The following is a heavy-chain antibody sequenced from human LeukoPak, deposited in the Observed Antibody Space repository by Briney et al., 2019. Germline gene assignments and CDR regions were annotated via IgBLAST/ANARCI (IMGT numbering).Heavy chain of an antibody. D-gene: IGHD3-16*01. CDR2: IDHSGST. V-gene: IGHV4-38-2*01. CDR1: GYSITGGYY. J-gene: IGHJ4*02. CDR3: ARYNLVGGDFFDY. Sequence: SETLSLTCVVSGYSITGGYYWGWIRQPPEKGLEWIARIDHSGSTYYADSVKGRSTISRDNSKNTLYLQMNSLRAEDTAVYYFARYNLVGGDFFDYWGQGTLVTVSS.